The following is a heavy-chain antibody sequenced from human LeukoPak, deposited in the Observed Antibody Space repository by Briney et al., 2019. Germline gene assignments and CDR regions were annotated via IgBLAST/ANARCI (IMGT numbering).Heavy chain of an antibody. Sequence: PSETLSLTCTVSGGSISSGGYYWSWIRQHPGKGLEWIGYIYYSGSTYYNPSLKSRVTISVDTSKNQFSLKLSSVTAADTAVYYCARDQRGYDFWSGYYSYYYYGMDVWGQGTTVTVSS. CDR1: GGSISSGGYY. J-gene: IGHJ6*02. CDR2: IYYSGST. CDR3: ARDQRGYDFWSGYYSYYYYGMDV. V-gene: IGHV4-31*03. D-gene: IGHD3-3*01.